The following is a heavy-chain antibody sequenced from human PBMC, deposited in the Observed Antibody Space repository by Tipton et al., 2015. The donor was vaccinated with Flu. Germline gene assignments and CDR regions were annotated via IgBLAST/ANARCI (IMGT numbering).Heavy chain of an antibody. CDR3: AKDGGGYGSGSAGMDV. Sequence: SLRLSCAASGFTFDDYAMHWVRQAPGKGLEWVSGISWNSGSIGYADSVKGRFTISRDNAKNSLYLQMNSLRAEDTALYYCAKDGGGYGSGSAGMDVWGQGTTVTVSS. V-gene: IGHV3-9*01. CDR1: GFTFDDYA. CDR2: ISWNSGSI. D-gene: IGHD3-10*01. J-gene: IGHJ6*02.